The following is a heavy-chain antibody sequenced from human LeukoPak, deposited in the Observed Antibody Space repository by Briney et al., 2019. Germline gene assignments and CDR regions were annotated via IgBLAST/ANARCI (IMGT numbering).Heavy chain of an antibody. J-gene: IGHJ4*02. V-gene: IGHV1-2*02. CDR3: ARGADSSSWLTDY. CDR2: INPNSGGT. Sequence: ASVKVSCKASGYTFTGYYMHWVRQAPGQGLEWMGWINPNSGGTNYAQKFQGRVTMTRDTSISTAYMELSRLRSDGTAVYYCARGADSSSWLTDYWGQGTLVTVSS. D-gene: IGHD6-13*01. CDR1: GYTFTGYY.